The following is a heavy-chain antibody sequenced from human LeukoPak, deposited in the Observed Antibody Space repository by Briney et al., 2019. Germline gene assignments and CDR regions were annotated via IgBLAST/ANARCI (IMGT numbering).Heavy chain of an antibody. D-gene: IGHD3-10*01. Sequence: GGSLRLSCVASGFTVSIKHMSWVRQARGKGLEWVSVVDTHRITHYAASVNGRFTISRDSSKDTVYLQMNGLSAEDTALYSCVRYDSGTGTLDYWDQGTLVTVSS. CDR1: GFTVSIKH. J-gene: IGHJ4*02. CDR3: VRYDSGTGTLDY. V-gene: IGHV3-66*01. CDR2: VDTHRIT.